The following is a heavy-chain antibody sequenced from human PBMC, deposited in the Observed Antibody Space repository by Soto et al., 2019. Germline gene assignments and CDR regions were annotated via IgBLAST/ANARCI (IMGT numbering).Heavy chain of an antibody. D-gene: IGHD2-15*01. J-gene: IGHJ4*02. Sequence: PGGSLRLSCAASGFTFSDYYMNWIRQAPGKGLQWVSYISSSGGTIYYADSVKGRFTVSRDNAKNSLYLQMNSLRAEDTAVYYCARAGDCSGSSCYSRVYFDYWGQGTLVTVSS. CDR2: ISSSGGTI. CDR3: ARAGDCSGSSCYSRVYFDY. V-gene: IGHV3-11*01. CDR1: GFTFSDYY.